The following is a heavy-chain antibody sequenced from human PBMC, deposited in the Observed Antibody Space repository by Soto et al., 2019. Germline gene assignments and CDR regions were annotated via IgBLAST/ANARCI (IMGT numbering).Heavy chain of an antibody. Sequence: QVQLVESGGGVVQPGGSLTLSCVASGFFFSSHGMYWGRQAPGRGLEWVALISYEGSHKYYVDSVKGRFTISRDNSKKTVYLHMTSLRAEDTALYYCAKDFELPYGDYYHYGMDVWAQGTTVRVSS. CDR2: ISYEGSHK. V-gene: IGHV3-30*18. J-gene: IGHJ6*02. CDR3: AKDFELPYGDYYHYGMDV. D-gene: IGHD4-17*01. CDR1: GFFFSSHG.